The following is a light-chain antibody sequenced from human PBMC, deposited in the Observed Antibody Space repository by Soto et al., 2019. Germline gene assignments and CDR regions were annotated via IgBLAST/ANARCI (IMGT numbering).Light chain of an antibody. CDR1: SSDVGGYNY. CDR2: DVS. J-gene: IGLJ1*01. CDR3: CSYAGSPFYV. V-gene: IGLV2-11*01. Sequence: QSALTQPRSVSGSPGQSVTISFTGTSSDVGGYNYVSWYQQHPGKAPKLMIYDVSKRPSGVPDRFSGSKSGNTASLTISGLQAEDEADYYCCSYAGSPFYVFGTGTKLTVL.